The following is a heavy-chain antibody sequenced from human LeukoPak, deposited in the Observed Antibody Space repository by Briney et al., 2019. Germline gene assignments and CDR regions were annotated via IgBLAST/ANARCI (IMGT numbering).Heavy chain of an antibody. Sequence: SETLSLTCAVYGGISSGYYWSWIRQPPGKGLEWIGEINHSGSTNYNPSLKSRVTISVDTSKNQFSLKLSSVTAADTAVYYCARGRKAGIFDYWGQGTPVTVSS. CDR3: ARGRKAGIFDY. J-gene: IGHJ4*02. V-gene: IGHV4-34*01. CDR2: INHSGST. D-gene: IGHD6-13*01. CDR1: GGISSGYY.